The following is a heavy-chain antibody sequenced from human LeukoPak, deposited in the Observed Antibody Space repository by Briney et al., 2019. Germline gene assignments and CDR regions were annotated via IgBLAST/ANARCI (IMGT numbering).Heavy chain of an antibody. CDR1: GFTFSRYA. CDR2: INTDSSDI. CDR3: ARDTFQPGLIDS. Sequence: PGGSLRLSCAASGFTFSRYAMNWARQAPGKGLEWVSYINTDSSDIHYADSVKGRFTISRDNARNTLYLQLSSLRAEDSAVYYCARDTFQPGLIDSWGQGTLVTVSS. V-gene: IGHV3-21*05. J-gene: IGHJ4*02. D-gene: IGHD2-2*01.